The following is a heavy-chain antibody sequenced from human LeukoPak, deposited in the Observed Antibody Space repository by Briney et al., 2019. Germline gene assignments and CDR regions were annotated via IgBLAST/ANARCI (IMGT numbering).Heavy chain of an antibody. V-gene: IGHV4-30-2*01. D-gene: IGHD3-10*01. J-gene: IGHJ4*02. CDR2: IYHSGST. CDR1: GGSISSGGYS. Sequence: SETLSLTWAVSGGSISSGGYSWRWSRQPPRKGLEWIEYIYHSGSTYYNPSLKSRVAISVDRPKNQFPLKLSSVTAADTAVYYCARVVRSRAFFDYWGQGTLVTVCS. CDR3: ARVVRSRAFFDY.